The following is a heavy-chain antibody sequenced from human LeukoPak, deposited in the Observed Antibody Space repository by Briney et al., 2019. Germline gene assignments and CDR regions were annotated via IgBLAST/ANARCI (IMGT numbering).Heavy chain of an antibody. Sequence: GGSLRLSCAASGFTFSSYAMHWVRQAPGKGLEWVAVISYDGSNKYYADSVKGRFTISRDNSKNTLYLQMNSLRAEDTAVYYCARDKGYYDSSGHLDYWGQGTLVTVSS. CDR3: ARDKGYYDSSGHLDY. V-gene: IGHV3-30-3*01. CDR1: GFTFSSYA. D-gene: IGHD3-22*01. CDR2: ISYDGSNK. J-gene: IGHJ4*02.